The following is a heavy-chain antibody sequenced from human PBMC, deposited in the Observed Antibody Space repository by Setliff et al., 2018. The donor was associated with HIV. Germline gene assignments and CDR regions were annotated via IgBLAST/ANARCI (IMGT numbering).Heavy chain of an antibody. CDR2: VYYTGST. V-gene: IGHV4-39*01. J-gene: IGHJ4*02. CDR1: GGSISTSTFD. D-gene: IGHD2-15*01. CDR3: ARRPIKGYGPFDS. Sequence: SETLSLTCTVPGGSISTSTFDWNWIRQPPGKALELLGIVYYTGSTNYNPSLKSLVAMSVDTSRNQFSLKLTSVTAADTAVYYCARRPIKGYGPFDSWGPGTLVTVSS.